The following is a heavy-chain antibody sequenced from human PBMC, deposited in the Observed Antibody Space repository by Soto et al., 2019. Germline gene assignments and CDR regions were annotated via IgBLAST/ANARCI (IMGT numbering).Heavy chain of an antibody. J-gene: IGHJ5*01. Sequence: ASVKVSCKASGYTFTSYAMHWVRQAPGQRLEWMGWINAGNGNTKYSQKFQGRVTITRDTSASTAYMELSSLRSEDTAVYYCARVGYYGSGSYPNWFDPWGKGTTVTVSS. CDR1: GYTFTSYA. D-gene: IGHD3-10*01. CDR2: INAGNGNT. V-gene: IGHV1-3*01. CDR3: ARVGYYGSGSYPNWFDP.